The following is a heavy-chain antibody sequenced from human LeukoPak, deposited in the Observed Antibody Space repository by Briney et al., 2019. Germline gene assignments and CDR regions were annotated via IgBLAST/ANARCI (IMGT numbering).Heavy chain of an antibody. CDR1: GFTVSSYW. Sequence: PGGSLRLSCAASGFTVSSYWMSWVRQAPGQGLEWVANTKQDGSEKYHVDSVKGRFTTSSDNAKNPLYLQRHGRRAEDTAVYYCARFWLGFRRYYGSGRYYSNYFYYRGQGTLVTVSS. J-gene: IGHJ4*02. D-gene: IGHD3-10*01. CDR2: TKQDGSEK. CDR3: ARFWLGFRRYYGSGRYYSNYFYY. V-gene: IGHV3-7*03.